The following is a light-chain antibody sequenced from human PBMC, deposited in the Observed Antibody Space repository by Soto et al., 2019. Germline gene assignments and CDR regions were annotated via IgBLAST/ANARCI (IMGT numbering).Light chain of an antibody. Sequence: DIQMTQSPSSLSASVGDNVTITCRASHSISTYSNWYQQKPGKPPNVLIYAASNLQSGVPSRFSGSGSGTDFTLTVNSLQLDDLATYYCQQAYNTPYTFGQGNKLEIK. J-gene: IGKJ2*01. CDR3: QQAYNTPYT. CDR2: AAS. V-gene: IGKV1-39*01. CDR1: HSISTY.